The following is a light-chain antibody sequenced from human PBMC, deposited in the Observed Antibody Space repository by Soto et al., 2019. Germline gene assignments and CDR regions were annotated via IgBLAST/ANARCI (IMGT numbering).Light chain of an antibody. V-gene: IGKV3-11*01. CDR2: DAS. CDR1: QSVSSY. Sequence: EIVLTQSPATLSLSPGERATLSCRASQSVSSYLAWYQQKPGQAPRLLIYDASNMATGIPARFSGSGSGTDFTRTISSLEPEDFSGYYCQQRSVGGGTKVEIK. CDR3: QQRS. J-gene: IGKJ4*01.